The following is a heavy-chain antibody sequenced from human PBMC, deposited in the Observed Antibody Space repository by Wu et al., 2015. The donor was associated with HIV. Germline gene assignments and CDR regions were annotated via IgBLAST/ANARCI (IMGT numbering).Heavy chain of an antibody. CDR1: GYTFTGYY. Sequence: QVQLVQSGAEVKKPGASVKVSCKASGYTFTGYYMHWVRQAPGQGLEWMGWINPNSGGTNYAQKFQGRVTMTRDTSISTAYMELSRLRSDDTAVYYCARDIILRGYYYYGMDVWGPRGPRSPSPQ. D-gene: IGHD2/OR15-2a*01. V-gene: IGHV1-2*02. CDR2: INPNSGGT. J-gene: IGHJ6*01. CDR3: ARDIILRGYYYYGMDV.